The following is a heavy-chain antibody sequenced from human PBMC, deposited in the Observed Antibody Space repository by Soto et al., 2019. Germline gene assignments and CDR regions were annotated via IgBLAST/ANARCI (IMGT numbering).Heavy chain of an antibody. CDR3: ARTQEDIVLMVYAKYGMDV. CDR2: IWYDGSNK. J-gene: IGHJ6*02. Sequence: GGSLRLSCAASGFTFSSYGMHWVRQAPGKGLEWVAVIWYDGSNKYYADSVKGRFTISRDNSKNTLYLQMNSLRAEDTAVYYCARTQEDIVLMVYAKYGMDVWGQGTTVTVSS. D-gene: IGHD2-8*01. V-gene: IGHV3-33*01. CDR1: GFTFSSYG.